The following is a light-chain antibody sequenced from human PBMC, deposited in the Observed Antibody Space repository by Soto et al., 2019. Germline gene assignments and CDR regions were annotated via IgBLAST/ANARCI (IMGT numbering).Light chain of an antibody. J-gene: IGKJ1*01. CDR2: GAS. Sequence: EIVMTQSPATLSVSPGERATLSCRASQSVSSNLAWYQQKPGQAPRLLISGASTRATGIPARFSGSGSGTEFTLTISSLQSEDFAFYYCQQNNTWLRTFGQGTKVEIK. CDR3: QQNNTWLRT. V-gene: IGKV3-15*01. CDR1: QSVSSN.